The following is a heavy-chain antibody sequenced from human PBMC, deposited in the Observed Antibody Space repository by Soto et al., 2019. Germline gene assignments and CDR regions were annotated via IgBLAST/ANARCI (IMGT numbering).Heavy chain of an antibody. CDR1: GGSFGSSA. Sequence: ASVKVSCKASGGSFGSSAISWVRQAPAQGLEWMGEIIPVFDKANYAQDFQGRLTITADEPTGTVFMQLSSLRSEDTAVYFCARLRRDWGDAFDLWGLGTLVTVSS. CDR3: ARLRRDWGDAFDL. J-gene: IGHJ3*01. CDR2: IIPVFDKA. V-gene: IGHV1-69*13. D-gene: IGHD3-16*01.